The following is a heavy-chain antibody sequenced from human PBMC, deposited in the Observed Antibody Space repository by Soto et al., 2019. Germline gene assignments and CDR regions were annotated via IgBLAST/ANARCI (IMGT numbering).Heavy chain of an antibody. CDR2: ISGSGGST. Sequence: GGSLRLSCAASGFTFSSYAMSWVRQAPGKGLEWVSAISGSGGSTYYADSVKGRFTISRDNSKNTLYLQMNSLRAEDTAVYYCAKDISDGYGSGSYYGNPWGQGTLVTVSS. CDR1: GFTFSSYA. D-gene: IGHD3-10*01. CDR3: AKDISDGYGSGSYYGNP. J-gene: IGHJ5*02. V-gene: IGHV3-23*01.